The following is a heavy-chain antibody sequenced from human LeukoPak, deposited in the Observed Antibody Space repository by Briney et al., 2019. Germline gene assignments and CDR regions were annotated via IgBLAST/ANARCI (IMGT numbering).Heavy chain of an antibody. CDR3: ARARYSGYDSAFDI. V-gene: IGHV1-69*06. Sequence: ASVKVSCKASGGTFSSYAISWVRQAPGQGLEWMGGIIPIFGTANYAQKFQGRVTITADKSTSTAYMELGSLRSEDTAVYYCARARYSGYDSAFDIWGQGTMVTVSS. D-gene: IGHD5-12*01. CDR1: GGTFSSYA. CDR2: IIPIFGTA. J-gene: IGHJ3*02.